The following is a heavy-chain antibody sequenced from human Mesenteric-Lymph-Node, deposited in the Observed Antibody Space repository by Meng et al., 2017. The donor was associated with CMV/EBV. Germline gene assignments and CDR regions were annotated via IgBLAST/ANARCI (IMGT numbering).Heavy chain of an antibody. D-gene: IGHD1-26*01. V-gene: IGHV3-23*01. J-gene: IGHJ6*02. Sequence: GGSLRLSCAASGFDFSTYPMSWVRQAPGKGLEWVSAISGSGRITTYADSVKGRFTISRDNSKNTLYLEMNSLRVEDTALYYCARDWYPSGSYRSQKSYYHGMDVWGQGTTVTVSS. CDR1: GFDFSTYP. CDR2: ISGSGRIT. CDR3: ARDWYPSGSYRSQKSYYHGMDV.